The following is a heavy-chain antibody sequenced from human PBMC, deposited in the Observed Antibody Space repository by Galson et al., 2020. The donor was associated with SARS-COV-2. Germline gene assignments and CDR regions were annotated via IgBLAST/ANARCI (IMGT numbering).Heavy chain of an antibody. CDR2: ISYSGSS. V-gene: IGHV4-39*01. D-gene: IGHD5-12*01. CDR1: GGSISSSYY. J-gene: IGHJ5*02. CDR3: ARRGGSGYGSGWFAP. Sequence: SETLSLTCTVSGGSISSSYYWGWIRQPPGEGLEWIGIISYSGSSYYNPSLKSRATMSVDTSMNQFSLKLTSGTAADTAVFYCARRGGSGYGSGWFAPWGQGTLVTVSS.